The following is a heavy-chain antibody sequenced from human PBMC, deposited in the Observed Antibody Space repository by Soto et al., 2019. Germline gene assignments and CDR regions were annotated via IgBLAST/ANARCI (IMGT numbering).Heavy chain of an antibody. D-gene: IGHD3-10*01. Sequence: PGGSLRLSCAASGFTFSSYAMHWVRQAPGKGLEWVAVISYDGSNKYYADSVKGRFTISRDNSKNTLYLQMNSLRAEDTAVYYCARVSRNYYGSGSLGSYYYYYGMDVWGQGTTVTVSS. CDR2: ISYDGSNK. CDR1: GFTFSSYA. V-gene: IGHV3-30-3*01. CDR3: ARVSRNYYGSGSLGSYYYYYGMDV. J-gene: IGHJ6*02.